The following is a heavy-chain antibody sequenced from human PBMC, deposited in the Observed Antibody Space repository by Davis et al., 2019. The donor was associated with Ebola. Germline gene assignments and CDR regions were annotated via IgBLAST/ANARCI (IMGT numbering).Heavy chain of an antibody. V-gene: IGHV3-21*01. J-gene: IGHJ6*03. Sequence: GESLKISCAASGFTFSSYSMNWVRQAPGKGLEWVSSISSSSSYIYYADSVKGRFTISRDNAKNSLYLQMNSLRAEDTAVYYCARDRSHPTLRYYYYYMDVWGKGTTVTVSS. CDR1: GFTFSSYS. D-gene: IGHD2/OR15-2a*01. CDR2: ISSSSSYI. CDR3: ARDRSHPTLRYYYYYMDV.